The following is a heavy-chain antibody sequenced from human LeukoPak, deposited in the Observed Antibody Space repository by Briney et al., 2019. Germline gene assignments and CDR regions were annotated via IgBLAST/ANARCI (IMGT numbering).Heavy chain of an antibody. CDR3: AKALRFSEWLSPFDY. J-gene: IGHJ4*02. CDR1: GFTFSSYG. Sequence: GGSLRLSCAASGFTFSSYGMHWVRQAPGKGLEWVAVISYDGGNKYYADSVKGRFTISRDNSKNTLYLQMNSLRAEDTAVYYCAKALRFSEWLSPFDYWGQGTLVTVSS. V-gene: IGHV3-30*18. D-gene: IGHD3-3*01. CDR2: ISYDGGNK.